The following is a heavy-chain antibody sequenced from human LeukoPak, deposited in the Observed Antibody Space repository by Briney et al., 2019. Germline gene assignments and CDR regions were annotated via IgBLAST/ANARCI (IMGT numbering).Heavy chain of an antibody. CDR3: AREGPDSSCYYYGGY. Sequence: SVKVSCKASGGTFSSYAISWVRQAPGQGLEWMGGIIPIFGTANYAQKFQGRVTITTDESTSTAYMELSSLRSEDTAVYYCAREGPDSSCYYYGGYWGQGTLVTVSS. J-gene: IGHJ4*02. D-gene: IGHD3-22*01. CDR2: IIPIFGTA. V-gene: IGHV1-69*05. CDR1: GGTFSSYA.